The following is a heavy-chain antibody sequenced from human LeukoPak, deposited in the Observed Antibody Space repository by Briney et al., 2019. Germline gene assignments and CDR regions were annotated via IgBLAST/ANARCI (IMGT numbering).Heavy chain of an antibody. J-gene: IGHJ4*02. CDR2: ISGSGGST. CDR1: GFTLSDYY. V-gene: IGHV3-23*01. Sequence: GGSLRLSCAASGFTLSDYYMSWIRQAPGKGLEWVSGISGSGGSTYYADSVKGRFTISRDNSKNTLYLQMNSLRAEDTAVYYCAKEELYYYDSSGYSNWGQGTLVTVSS. D-gene: IGHD3-22*01. CDR3: AKEELYYYDSSGYSN.